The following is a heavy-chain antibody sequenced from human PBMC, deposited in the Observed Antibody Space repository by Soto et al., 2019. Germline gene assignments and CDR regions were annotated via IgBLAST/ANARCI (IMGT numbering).Heavy chain of an antibody. V-gene: IGHV2-5*02. CDR3: AHAIAIFGVVITYYFDY. CDR1: GFSLSTSGEV. CDR2: IYWDDDK. Sequence: QITLKESGPTLVKPTQTLTLTCTFSGFSLSTSGEVVGWIRQPPGKALEWLAVIYWDDDKRYTPSLKRRLTLTKDTSKNQVVLTMTNMDPVDTATYYCAHAIAIFGVVITYYFDYWGQGTLVTVSS. D-gene: IGHD3-3*01. J-gene: IGHJ4*02.